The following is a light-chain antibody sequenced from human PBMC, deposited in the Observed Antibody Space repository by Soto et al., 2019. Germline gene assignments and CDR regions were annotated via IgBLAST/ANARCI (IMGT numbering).Light chain of an antibody. Sequence: PGERATLSCRASQSVSSYLAWYQQKPGQAPRLLIYDASNRATGIPARFSGSGSGTDFTLTISSLEPEDFAVYYCQQRSNWPPITFGPGTKVDIK. CDR1: QSVSSY. J-gene: IGKJ3*01. V-gene: IGKV3-11*01. CDR3: QQRSNWPPIT. CDR2: DAS.